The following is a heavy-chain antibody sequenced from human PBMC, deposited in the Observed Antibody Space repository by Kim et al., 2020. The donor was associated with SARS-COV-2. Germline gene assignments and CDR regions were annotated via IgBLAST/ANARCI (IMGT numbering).Heavy chain of an antibody. CDR2: ISEGGSNK. V-gene: IGHV3-30*18. CDR1: GFTFSSIA. J-gene: IGHJ5*02. CDR3: AKGHVDTVST. D-gene: IGHD5-18*01. Sequence: GGSLRLSCAVSGFTFSSIAMHCVCQAPGKGLEWVAVISEGGSNKYYADSVKGRVTVSRDNSKNTLYLQMNSLSAEDTAVYYCAKGHVDTVSTWGQGTLITVSS.